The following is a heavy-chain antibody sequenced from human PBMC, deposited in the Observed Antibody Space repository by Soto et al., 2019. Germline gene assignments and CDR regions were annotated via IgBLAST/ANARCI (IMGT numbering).Heavy chain of an antibody. V-gene: IGHV3-7*01. Sequence: GGSLRLSCAASGFTFSSYWMSWVRQAPGKGLEWVANIKQDGSEKYYVDSVKGRFTISRDNAKNSLYLQMNSLRAEDMAVYYCARDPGVGATIYFDYWGQGTLVTVSS. D-gene: IGHD1-26*01. CDR1: GFTFSSYW. J-gene: IGHJ4*02. CDR3: ARDPGVGATIYFDY. CDR2: IKQDGSEK.